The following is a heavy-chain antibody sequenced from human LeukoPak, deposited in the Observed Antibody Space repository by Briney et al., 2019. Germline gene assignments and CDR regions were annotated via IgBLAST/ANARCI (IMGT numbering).Heavy chain of an antibody. CDR1: GYTLTELS. Sequence: GASVKVSCKVSGYTLTELSMHWVRQAPGKGLEWMGGFDPEDGETIYAQKFQGRVTMTEDTSTDTAYMELSSLRSEDTAVYYCATVRTDYYYYGMDVWGQGTTVTVSS. CDR2: FDPEDGET. V-gene: IGHV1-24*01. CDR3: ATVRTDYYYYGMDV. D-gene: IGHD1-14*01. J-gene: IGHJ6*02.